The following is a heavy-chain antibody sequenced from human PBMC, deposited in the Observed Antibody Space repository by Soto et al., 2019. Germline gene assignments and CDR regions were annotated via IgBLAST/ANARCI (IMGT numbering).Heavy chain of an antibody. V-gene: IGHV4-31*03. D-gene: IGHD6-13*01. CDR1: GGPISSGGYY. CDR2: IYYSGST. J-gene: IGHJ5*02. Sequence: ASETLSLTCTVSGGPISSGGYYWSWIRQHPGKGLEWIGYIYYSGSTYYNPSLKSRVTISVDTSKNQFSLKLSSVTAADTAVYYCARVFSDSSSFFDPWGQGTLVTVSS. CDR3: ARVFSDSSSFFDP.